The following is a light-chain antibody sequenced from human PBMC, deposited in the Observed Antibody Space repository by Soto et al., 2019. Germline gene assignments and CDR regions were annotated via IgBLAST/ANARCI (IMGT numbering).Light chain of an antibody. CDR3: QQYANSFT. CDR2: GAS. Sequence: EIVLTQSPGTLSLSPGERATLSCRASQSFNSIYLAWYQQKPGQAPRLLIYGASSRATGIPDRFSGSGSGTDFTLTISRLEPEDFAVYYCQQYANSFTVGGGTKVDIK. CDR1: QSFNSIY. J-gene: IGKJ4*01. V-gene: IGKV3-20*01.